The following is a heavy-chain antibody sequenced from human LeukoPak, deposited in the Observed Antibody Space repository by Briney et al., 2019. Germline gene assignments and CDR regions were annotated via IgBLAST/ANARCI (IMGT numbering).Heavy chain of an antibody. J-gene: IGHJ4*02. V-gene: IGHV1-69*13. CDR1: GGTFSSYA. Sequence: GASVKVSCKASGGTFSSYAISWVRQAPGQGLEWVGGITPVFETPNYAPKLQGRLTINADGSTRTVYMELTSLRSEDTAVYFCARGPPPLYSGSYRPLDHWGQGTLVTVSS. CDR3: ARGPPPLYSGSYRPLDH. CDR2: ITPVFETP. D-gene: IGHD1-26*01.